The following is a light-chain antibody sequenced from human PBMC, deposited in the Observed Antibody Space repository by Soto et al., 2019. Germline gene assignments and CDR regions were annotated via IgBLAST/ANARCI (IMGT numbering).Light chain of an antibody. CDR3: QQYGSSRTWT. V-gene: IGKV3-20*01. CDR2: GAS. J-gene: IGKJ1*01. CDR1: QSVSSSY. Sequence: EIVLTQSPCTLSLSPGERATLSCRASQSVSSSYLAWYQQKPGQAPRLLIYGASSRATGIPDRFSGSGSGTDFTLTISRLEPEDFAVYYCQQYGSSRTWTFGQGTKVEIK.